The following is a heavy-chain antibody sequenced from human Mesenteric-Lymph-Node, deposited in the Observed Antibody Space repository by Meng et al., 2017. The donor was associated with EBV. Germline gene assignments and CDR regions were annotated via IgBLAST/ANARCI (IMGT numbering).Heavy chain of an antibody. J-gene: IGHJ4*02. CDR2: IYYSGST. Sequence: QVQLQESVPGLVKPSATLSLTCTASGGSVSSGSSYGGWIRQPPGKGMEWIGYIYYSGSTNYNPSLKSRVTITVDTSKNQFSLKLSSVTAADTAVYYCAREGYYDSSGYNDWGQGTLVTVSS. D-gene: IGHD3-22*01. V-gene: IGHV4-61*01. CDR3: AREGYYDSSGYND. CDR1: GGSVSSGSSY.